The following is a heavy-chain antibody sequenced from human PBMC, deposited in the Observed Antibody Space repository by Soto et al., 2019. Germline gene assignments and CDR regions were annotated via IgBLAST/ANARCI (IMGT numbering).Heavy chain of an antibody. Sequence: QVQLVQSGAEVKKPGASVKVSCKASGYTFTSYDINWVRQATGQGLEWMGWRNPNSGNTGYAQKFQGRVTMTRNTSISTAYMELSSLRSEDTAVYYCARIGGYDDVDYYGMDVWGQGTTVTVSS. V-gene: IGHV1-8*01. CDR2: RNPNSGNT. J-gene: IGHJ6*02. CDR3: ARIGGYDDVDYYGMDV. D-gene: IGHD5-12*01. CDR1: GYTFTSYD.